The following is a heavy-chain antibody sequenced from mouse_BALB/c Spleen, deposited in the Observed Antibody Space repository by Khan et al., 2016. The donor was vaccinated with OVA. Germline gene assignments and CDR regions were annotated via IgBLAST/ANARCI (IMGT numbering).Heavy chain of an antibody. CDR3: ARRGLRWDFDY. V-gene: IGHV1-7*01. CDR1: GYTFINYW. D-gene: IGHD1-1*01. J-gene: IGHJ2*01. CDR2: INPSTGYT. Sequence: QVQLQQSGAELAKPGASVKMSCKASGYTFINYWILWVKQRPGKGLEWIGYINPSTGYTEYTQNFKAKDTLTADKSSSTADMQLSSLTSEDSAVYYCARRGLRWDFDYWGQGTTLTVSS.